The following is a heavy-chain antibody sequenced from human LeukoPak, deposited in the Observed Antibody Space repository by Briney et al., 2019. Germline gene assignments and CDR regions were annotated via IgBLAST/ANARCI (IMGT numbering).Heavy chain of an antibody. D-gene: IGHD2-2*01. J-gene: IGHJ6*02. V-gene: IGHV4-34*01. CDR2: INHSGST. CDR3: AREIVVVPAAPLLYYYYGMDV. CDR1: GGSFSGYY. Sequence: SETLSLTCAVYGGSFSGYYWSWIRQPPGKGLEWIGEINHSGSTNYNPSLKSRVTISVDTSKNQLSLKLSSVTAPDTAVYYCAREIVVVPAAPLLYYYYGMDVWGQGTTVTVSS.